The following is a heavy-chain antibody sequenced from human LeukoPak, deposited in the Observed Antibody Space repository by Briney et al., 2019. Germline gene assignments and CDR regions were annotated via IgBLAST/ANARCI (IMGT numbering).Heavy chain of an antibody. J-gene: IGHJ4*02. Sequence: GGSLRLFCAASGFTFSSYGMNWVRQAPGKGLEWVAVIWYDGSNKYYADSVKGRFTISRDNSKNTLSLQMNSLRAEDTAVYYCARLGSGWSFDFWGQGTLVAVSS. CDR1: GFTFSSYG. CDR3: ARLGSGWSFDF. D-gene: IGHD6-19*01. V-gene: IGHV3-33*01. CDR2: IWYDGSNK.